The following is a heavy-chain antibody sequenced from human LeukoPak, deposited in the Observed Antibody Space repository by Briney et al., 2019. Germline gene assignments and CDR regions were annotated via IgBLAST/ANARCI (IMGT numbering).Heavy chain of an antibody. J-gene: IGHJ5*02. V-gene: IGHV1-46*01. CDR2: INPSGGST. CDR3: ARLGPFYDSSSYGDYNWFDP. D-gene: IGHD3-22*01. CDR1: GYTFTSYY. Sequence: ASVKVSCKASGYTFTSYYMHWVRQAPGQGLEWMGIINPSGGSTNYAQKFQGRVTITADESTSTAYMELSSLRSEDTAVYYCARLGPFYDSSSYGDYNWFDPWGQGTLVTVSS.